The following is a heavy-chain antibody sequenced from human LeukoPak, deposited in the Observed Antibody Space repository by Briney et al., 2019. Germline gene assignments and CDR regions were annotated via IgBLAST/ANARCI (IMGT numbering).Heavy chain of an antibody. CDR1: GFTFRSHA. J-gene: IGHJ4*02. CDR2: IYENGGTT. Sequence: GGSLRLSCVGSGFTFRSHAMSWVRQAPEKGLEFVSGIYENGGTTYYADSVKGRFSISRDNSKNTLYLQMDSLRGEDTAVYYCAKDRGYPTLFDYWGQGTLVTVSS. CDR3: AKDRGYPTLFDY. V-gene: IGHV3-23*01. D-gene: IGHD5-12*01.